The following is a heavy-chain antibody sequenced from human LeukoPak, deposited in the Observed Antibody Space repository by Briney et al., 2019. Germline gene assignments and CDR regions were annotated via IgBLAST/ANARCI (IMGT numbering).Heavy chain of an antibody. J-gene: IGHJ4*02. Sequence: SQTLSLTCAISGDSVSSISAAWNWIRQSPSRGLEWLGRTYYRSKWYNDYAVSVKSRITINPDTSKNQFSPQLNSVTPEDTAVYYCARGSLLWFGELLDYWGQGTLVTVSS. CDR2: TYYRSKWYN. CDR3: ARGSLLWFGELLDY. V-gene: IGHV6-1*01. D-gene: IGHD3-10*01. CDR1: GDSVSSISAA.